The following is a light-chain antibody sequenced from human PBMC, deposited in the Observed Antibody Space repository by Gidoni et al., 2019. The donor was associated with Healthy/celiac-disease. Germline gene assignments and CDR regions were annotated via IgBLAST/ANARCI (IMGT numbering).Light chain of an antibody. V-gene: IGKV1-5*01. CDR2: DAS. CDR3: QQYNSYSG. Sequence: DIQLTQSPSTLSASVGDRVTITCRASQSISSWLAWYQQKPGKAPKLLIYDASSLESGVPTRFSGGGSGTEFTLTISSLQPDDFATYYCQQYNSYSGFGPGTKVDIK. CDR1: QSISSW. J-gene: IGKJ3*01.